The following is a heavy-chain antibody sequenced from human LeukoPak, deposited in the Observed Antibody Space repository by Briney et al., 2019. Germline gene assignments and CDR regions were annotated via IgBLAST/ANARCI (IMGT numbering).Heavy chain of an antibody. CDR2: IYSGGST. Sequence: PGGSLRLSCAASGFTFSDYYMSWVRQAPGKGLEWVSVIYSGGSTYYADSVKGRFTISRDNSKNTLHLQMNSLRAEDTAVYYCARVSGFGELSGAFDIWGQGTMVTVSS. J-gene: IGHJ3*02. V-gene: IGHV3-53*01. CDR1: GFTFSDYY. D-gene: IGHD3-10*01. CDR3: ARVSGFGELSGAFDI.